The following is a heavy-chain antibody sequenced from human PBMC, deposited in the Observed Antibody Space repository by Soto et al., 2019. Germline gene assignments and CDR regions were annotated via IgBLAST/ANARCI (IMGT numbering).Heavy chain of an antibody. V-gene: IGHV4-59*01. CDR3: ARDLEWEPRGDFDT. Sequence: SETLSLTCTVSGGSISSYYWSWIRQPPGKGLEWIGYIYYSGSTNYNPSLKSRVTISVDTSKNQFSLKLSSVTAADTAVYYCARDLEWEPRGDFDTWGQGTLVTVSS. D-gene: IGHD1-26*01. CDR1: GGSISSYY. CDR2: IYYSGST. J-gene: IGHJ3*02.